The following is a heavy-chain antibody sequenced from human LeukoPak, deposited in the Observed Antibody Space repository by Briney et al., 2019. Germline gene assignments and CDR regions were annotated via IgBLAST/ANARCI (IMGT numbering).Heavy chain of an antibody. V-gene: IGHV1-69*05. Sequence: SVKVSCKASGGTFSGYAISWVRQAPGQGLEWMGRIIPIFGTANYAQKFQGRVTITTDESTSTAYMELSSLRSEDTAVYYCARGMNTAMATSGDYYYYYYMDVWGKGTTVTVSS. CDR1: GGTFSGYA. J-gene: IGHJ6*03. CDR2: IIPIFGTA. CDR3: ARGMNTAMATSGDYYYYYYMDV. D-gene: IGHD5-18*01.